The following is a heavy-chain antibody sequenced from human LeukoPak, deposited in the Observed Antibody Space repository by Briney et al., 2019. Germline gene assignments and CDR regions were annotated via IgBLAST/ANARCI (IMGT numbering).Heavy chain of an antibody. CDR2: ISGYAVTT. J-gene: IGHJ4*02. Sequence: GGSLRLSCAASGFTFSNSAMSWVRQSPGKGLEWVSFISGYAVTTYYADSVQGRFTVSRDNSKKTLYLQMHSLRDEDTAIYYCAKHYGDYFLDFWGQGTLVAVSS. CDR1: GFTFSNSA. CDR3: AKHYGDYFLDF. V-gene: IGHV3-23*01. D-gene: IGHD4-17*01.